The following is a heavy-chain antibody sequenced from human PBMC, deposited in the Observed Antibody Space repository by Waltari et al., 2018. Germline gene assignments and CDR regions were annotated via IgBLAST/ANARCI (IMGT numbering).Heavy chain of an antibody. V-gene: IGHV3-30-3*01. CDR3: ARAQIHYYYMDV. J-gene: IGHJ6*03. CDR1: GFTFSSYA. CDR2: IAYDGSNK. Sequence: QVQLVESGGGVVQPGRSLRLSCAASGFTFSSYAMHWVRQAPGKGLEWVAVIAYDGSNKFYADSVKGRLTISRDNFKNTLNLQMNSLRSEDTAVYYCARAQIHYYYMDVWGKGTTVTISS.